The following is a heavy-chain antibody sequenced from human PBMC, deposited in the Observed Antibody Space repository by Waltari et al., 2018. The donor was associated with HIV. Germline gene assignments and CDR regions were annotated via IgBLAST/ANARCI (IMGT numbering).Heavy chain of an antibody. CDR2: IWYDGSKK. Sequence: QVQLVESGGGVVQPGRSLRLSCATSGFTLSSYGMHWVRQAPGKGLEWVTVIWYDGSKKYYADSVKGRFTISRDNSKNTLYLQMNSQRIEDTAVYYCARKYSSSWGAPFDYWGQGTLVTVSS. D-gene: IGHD6-13*01. V-gene: IGHV3-33*01. J-gene: IGHJ4*02. CDR1: GFTLSSYG. CDR3: ARKYSSSWGAPFDY.